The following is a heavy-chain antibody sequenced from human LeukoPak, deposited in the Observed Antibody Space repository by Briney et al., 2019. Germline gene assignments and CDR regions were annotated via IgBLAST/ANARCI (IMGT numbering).Heavy chain of an antibody. J-gene: IGHJ6*03. Sequence: SETLSLTCAVSGYSISSGYCWGWIRQPPGKGLEWIGSIYHSGSTYYNPSLKSRVTISVDTSKNQFSLKLSSVTAADTAVYYCARQVYGDPSLLYNYYMDVWGKGTTVTVSS. V-gene: IGHV4-38-2*01. D-gene: IGHD4-17*01. CDR1: GYSISSGYC. CDR3: ARQVYGDPSLLYNYYMDV. CDR2: IYHSGST.